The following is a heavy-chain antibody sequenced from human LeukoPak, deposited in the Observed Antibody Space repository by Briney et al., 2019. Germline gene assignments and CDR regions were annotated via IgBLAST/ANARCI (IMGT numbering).Heavy chain of an antibody. V-gene: IGHV4-34*01. CDR2: INHSGST. Sequence: PSESLSLTWAVDGGSFSGYYWSWVRQPPGKGLEWIGEINHSGSTNFNPSCKSGATLSVDTPKNQCAWKLTALSAGDTAGNSCARGLLYDFWSGYSQYYFDYRGQGTLVTVSS. CDR3: ARGLLYDFWSGYSQYYFDY. J-gene: IGHJ4*02. D-gene: IGHD3-3*01. CDR1: GGSFSGYY.